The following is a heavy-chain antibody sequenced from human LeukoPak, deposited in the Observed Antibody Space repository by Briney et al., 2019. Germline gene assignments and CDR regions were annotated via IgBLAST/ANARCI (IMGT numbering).Heavy chain of an antibody. CDR3: AGARSRSGEEPHGY. V-gene: IGHV1-8*01. J-gene: IGHJ4*02. CDR1: GYTFTSYD. CDR2: MNPNSGNT. Sequence: GASVKVSCKASGYTFTSYDINWVRQATGQGLEWMGWMNPNSGNTGYAQKFQGRVTMTRNTSISTAYMELSSLRSEDTAVYYCAGARSRSGEEPHGYWGQGTLVTVSS. D-gene: IGHD6-13*01.